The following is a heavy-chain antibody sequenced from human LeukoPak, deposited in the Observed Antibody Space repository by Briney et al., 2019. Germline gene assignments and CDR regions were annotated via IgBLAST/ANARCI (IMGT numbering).Heavy chain of an antibody. Sequence: ASVKVSCKASGYTFTSYGISWVRQAPGQGLEWMGCISAYNGNTNYAQKLQGRVTMTTDTSTSTAYMELRSLRSDDTAVYYCARDRTALWFGESTNWGQGTLVTVSS. D-gene: IGHD3-10*01. CDR1: GYTFTSYG. J-gene: IGHJ4*02. CDR3: ARDRTALWFGESTN. CDR2: ISAYNGNT. V-gene: IGHV1-18*01.